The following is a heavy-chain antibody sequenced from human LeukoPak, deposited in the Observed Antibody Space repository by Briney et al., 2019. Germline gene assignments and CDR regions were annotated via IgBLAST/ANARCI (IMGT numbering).Heavy chain of an antibody. J-gene: IGHJ4*02. CDR1: GFTFSSYG. CDR2: IRYNETKT. Sequence: GGSLRLSCAASGFTFSSYGMHWVRQAPAKGLEWLAFIRYNETKTFYGDSVKGRFTISRDNSKNTLYLQMNSLRAEDTAVYYCAKSHLPNSYSGTYYCDYWGQGTQVTVSS. V-gene: IGHV3-30*02. D-gene: IGHD1-26*01. CDR3: AKSHLPNSYSGTYYCDY.